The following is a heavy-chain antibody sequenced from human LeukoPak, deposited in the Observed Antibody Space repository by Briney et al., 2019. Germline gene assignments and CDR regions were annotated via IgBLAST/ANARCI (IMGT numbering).Heavy chain of an antibody. Sequence: SETLSLTCTVSGGSISSSSFYWGWIRQPPGKGLEWIGSIYYSGSTYYNPSLKSRVTISVDTSKNQFSLKLSSVTAADTAVYYCASPCCSTSCYFEFDYWGQGTLVTVSS. J-gene: IGHJ4*02. CDR2: IYYSGST. D-gene: IGHD2-2*01. CDR3: ASPCCSTSCYFEFDY. CDR1: GGSISSSSFY. V-gene: IGHV4-39*01.